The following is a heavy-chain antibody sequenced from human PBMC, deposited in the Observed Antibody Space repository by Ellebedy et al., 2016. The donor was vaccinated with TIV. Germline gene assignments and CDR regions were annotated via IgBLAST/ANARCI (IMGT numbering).Heavy chain of an antibody. CDR1: VGSLSTSYW. CDR3: VRETAVINWYLGL. CDR2: IYRSGAT. J-gene: IGHJ2*01. V-gene: IGHV4-4*02. D-gene: IGHD6-25*01. Sequence: MPSETLSLTCDVSVGSLSTSYWWSWVRQPPGKGLEWIGSIYRSGATNYNPSLASRGTISADKANNQFSLKLTSVTAADTAGYYCVRETAVINWYLGLWGRGTLVTVSS.